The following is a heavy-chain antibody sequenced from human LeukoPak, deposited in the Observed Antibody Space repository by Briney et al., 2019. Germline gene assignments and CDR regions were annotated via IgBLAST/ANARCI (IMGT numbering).Heavy chain of an antibody. J-gene: IGHJ4*02. CDR1: GFTFSSYA. V-gene: IGHV3-23*01. Sequence: PGGSLRLSCAASGFTFSSYAMSWVRQAPEKGLEWVSTISGSGGGTYYADSVKGRFTISRDDSKNTLYLQMNSLRAEDTAVYYCARDWGSAAAGTKKGCFDYWGQGTLATVSS. D-gene: IGHD6-13*01. CDR2: ISGSGGGT. CDR3: ARDWGSAAAGTKKGCFDY.